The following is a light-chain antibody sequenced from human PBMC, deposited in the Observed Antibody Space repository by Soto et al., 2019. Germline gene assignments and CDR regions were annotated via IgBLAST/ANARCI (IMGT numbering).Light chain of an antibody. J-gene: IGLJ2*01. CDR1: SSNIGSNT. V-gene: IGLV1-44*01. CDR2: NNN. CDR3: ATWDDSLKGPV. Sequence: QSVLTQPPSASGTPGQRVTISCSGSSSNIGSNTVIWYQQLPGTAPKLLIYNNNQWPSGVPDRFSGSKSGTSASLAISGLQSEDEADYYCATWDDSLKGPVFGGGTQLTVL.